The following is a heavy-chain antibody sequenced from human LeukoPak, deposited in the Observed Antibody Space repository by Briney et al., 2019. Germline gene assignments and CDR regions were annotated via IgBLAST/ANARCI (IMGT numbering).Heavy chain of an antibody. J-gene: IGHJ5*02. V-gene: IGHV4-31*03. Sequence: PSQTLSLTCTVSGGSISSGGYYWSWIRQHPGKGLEWIGYIYYSGSTYYNPSLKSRVTISVDTSKNQFSLKLSSVTAADTAVYYCGVRGVTCNWFDPWGQGTLVTVSS. CDR1: GGSISSGGYY. CDR3: GVRGVTCNWFDP. CDR2: IYYSGST. D-gene: IGHD3-10*01.